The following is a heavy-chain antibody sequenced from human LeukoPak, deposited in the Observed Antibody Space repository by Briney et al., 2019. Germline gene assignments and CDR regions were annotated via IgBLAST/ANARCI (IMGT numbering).Heavy chain of an antibody. D-gene: IGHD6-6*01. J-gene: IGHJ6*04. V-gene: IGHV3-7*01. Sequence: PGGSLRLSCAASGFTFSSYWMSWVRQAPGKGLEWVANIKQDGSERYYVDSVKGRFTISRDNAKNSLYLQMNSLRAEDTAVYYCARAWSMAAPSCVDVWGKGTTVTVSS. CDR2: IKQDGSER. CDR1: GFTFSSYW. CDR3: ARAWSMAAPSCVDV.